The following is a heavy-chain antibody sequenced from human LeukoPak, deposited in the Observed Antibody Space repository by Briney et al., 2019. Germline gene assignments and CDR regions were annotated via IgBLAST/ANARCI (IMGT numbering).Heavy chain of an antibody. CDR1: GYTFTSYA. J-gene: IGHJ6*02. CDR2: INAGNGNT. V-gene: IGHV1-3*01. D-gene: IGHD6-6*01. CDR3: AEGPSSSRGYYYYGMDV. Sequence: WASVKVSCKASGYTFTSYAMHWVRQAPGQRLEWMGWINAGNGNTKYSQKFQGRVTITRDTSASTAYMELSSLRSEDTAVYYCAEGPSSSRGYYYYGMDVWGQGTTVTVSS.